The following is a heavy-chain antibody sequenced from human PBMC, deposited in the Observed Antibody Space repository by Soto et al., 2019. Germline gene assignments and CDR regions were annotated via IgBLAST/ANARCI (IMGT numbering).Heavy chain of an antibody. D-gene: IGHD6-19*01. CDR1: GFSLSNARMG. Sequence: QVTLKESGPVLVKPTETLTLTCTVSGFSLSNARMGVSWIRQPPGKALEWLAHIFSNDEKSYSTSLKSRLTLSKDPSKPQGVLSMTNIDPVDTATYSCALRRSGWSLFDPWGQGTLVTVSS. CDR2: IFSNDEK. J-gene: IGHJ5*02. V-gene: IGHV2-26*01. CDR3: ALRRSGWSLFDP.